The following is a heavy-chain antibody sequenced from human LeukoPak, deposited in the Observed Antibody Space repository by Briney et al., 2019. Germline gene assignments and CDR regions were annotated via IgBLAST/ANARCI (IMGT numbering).Heavy chain of an antibody. D-gene: IGHD3-10*01. CDR2: FYYSGST. CDR1: GGSISRGGYS. Sequence: SETLSLTCAVSGGSISRGGYSWSWIRQPPGKGLEWIGYFYYSGSTYYNPSLKSRVTISVDTSKNQFSLKLSSVTAADTAVYYCAREESGSRLLNWFDPWGQGTLVTVSS. J-gene: IGHJ5*02. CDR3: AREESGSRLLNWFDP. V-gene: IGHV4-30-4*07.